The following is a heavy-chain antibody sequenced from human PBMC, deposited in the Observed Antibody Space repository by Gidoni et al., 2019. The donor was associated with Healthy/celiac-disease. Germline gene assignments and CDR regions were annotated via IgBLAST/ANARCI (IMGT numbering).Heavy chain of an antibody. CDR3: ASWVGATRYYYYGMDV. Sequence: EVQLVESGGGLVQPGGSLRLSCAASGFTVSSNSMSWVRQAPGKGLEWVSVIYSGGSTYYAESVKGRFTISRHNSKNTLYLQMNSLRAEDTAVYYCASWVGATRYYYYGMDVWGQGTTVTVSS. D-gene: IGHD1-26*01. CDR1: GFTVSSNS. CDR2: IYSGGST. J-gene: IGHJ6*02. V-gene: IGHV3-53*04.